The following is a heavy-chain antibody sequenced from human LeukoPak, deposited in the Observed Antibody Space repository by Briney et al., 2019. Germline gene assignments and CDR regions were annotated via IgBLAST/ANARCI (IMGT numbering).Heavy chain of an antibody. J-gene: IGHJ5*02. Sequence: SETLSLTCAVYGGSFSGYYWSWIRQPPGKGLEWIGEINHSGSTNYNPSLKSRVTISVDASKNQFSLKLSSVTAADTAVYYCARAAAIAVAGNHWFDPWGQGTLVTVSS. D-gene: IGHD6-19*01. V-gene: IGHV4-34*01. CDR1: GGSFSGYY. CDR3: ARAAAIAVAGNHWFDP. CDR2: INHSGST.